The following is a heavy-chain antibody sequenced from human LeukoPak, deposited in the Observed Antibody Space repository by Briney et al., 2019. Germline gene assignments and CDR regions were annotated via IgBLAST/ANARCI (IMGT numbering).Heavy chain of an antibody. Sequence: GGSLRLSCAASGFTFSSSAMSWVRQAPGKGLEWVSAISGSGGSTYYADSVKGRFTISRDNSKNTLYLQMNSLRAEDTAVYYCASPGYDILTPLDYWGQGTLVTVSS. V-gene: IGHV3-23*01. CDR3: ASPGYDILTPLDY. CDR1: GFTFSSSA. CDR2: ISGSGGST. J-gene: IGHJ4*02. D-gene: IGHD3-9*01.